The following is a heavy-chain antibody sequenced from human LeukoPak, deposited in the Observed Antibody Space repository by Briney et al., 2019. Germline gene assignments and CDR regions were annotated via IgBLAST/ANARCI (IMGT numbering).Heavy chain of an antibody. CDR1: GYTFTSYD. CDR2: MNPNSGNT. J-gene: IGHJ4*02. CDR3: ARAEICCSTNCYTFYDY. V-gene: IGHV1-8*03. D-gene: IGHD2-2*02. Sequence: ASVKVSCKASGYTFTSYDVNWVRQATGQGLEWMRWMNPNSGNTGYAQKFQGRVTITRDTSISTAYMELSSLSSEDTAVYYCARAEICCSTNCYTFYDYWGQRTLVTVSS.